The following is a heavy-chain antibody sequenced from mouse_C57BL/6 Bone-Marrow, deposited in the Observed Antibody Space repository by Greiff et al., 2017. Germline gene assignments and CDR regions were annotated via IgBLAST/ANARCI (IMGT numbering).Heavy chain of an antibody. J-gene: IGHJ2*01. D-gene: IGHD1-1*01. CDR2: IHPNSGST. Sequence: QVQLQQPGAELVKPGASVKLSCKASGYTFTSYWMPWVKQRPGQGLEWIGMIHPNSGSTNYNEKFKSKDTLTVDKSSSTAYMQLSSLTSEDSAVYYCAPGYGSSFDYWGQGTTLTVSS. V-gene: IGHV1-64*01. CDR3: APGYGSSFDY. CDR1: GYTFTSYW.